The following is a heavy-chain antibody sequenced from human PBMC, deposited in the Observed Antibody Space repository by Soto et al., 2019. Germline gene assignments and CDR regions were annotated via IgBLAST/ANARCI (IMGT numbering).Heavy chain of an antibody. Sequence: QVQLQESGPGLVKPSETLSLTCIVSGASISSFYCSWIRQSPGRGLEWIGYIYYNGFTNYNPSLKSRLTSSVDTSKNQFSLRLSSVTAADTAVYYCASHIGAFDVWGQGTLVTVSS. CDR1: GASISSFY. J-gene: IGHJ3*01. V-gene: IGHV4-59*08. CDR2: IYYNGFT. CDR3: ASHIGAFDV.